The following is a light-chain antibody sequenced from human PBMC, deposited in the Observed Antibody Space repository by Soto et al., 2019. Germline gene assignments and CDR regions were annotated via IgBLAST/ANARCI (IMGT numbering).Light chain of an antibody. CDR2: DAS. Sequence: DIQMTQSPSSLSASVGDRVTVTCQASQDITNYLSWYQQKPGKAPKLLISDASNLEIGVPSRFSGRGSGTDFSLTINNLQPEDFAIYFCQQYDDLPLTFGGGTKVEVK. V-gene: IGKV1-33*01. CDR3: QQYDDLPLT. CDR1: QDITNY. J-gene: IGKJ4*01.